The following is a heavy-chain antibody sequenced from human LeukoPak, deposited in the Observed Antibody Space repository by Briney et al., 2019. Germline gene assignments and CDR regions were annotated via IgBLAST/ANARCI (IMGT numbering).Heavy chain of an antibody. CDR1: GGSFSGYY. CDR2: INHSGST. J-gene: IGHJ6*02. V-gene: IGHV4-34*01. D-gene: IGHD4-17*01. CDR3: ARVPTVTQYYYYYGMDV. Sequence: SETLSLTCAVYGGSFSGYYWSWTRQPPGKGLEWIGEINHSGSTNYNPSLKSRVTISVDTSKNQFSLKLSSVTAADTAVYYCARVPTVTQYYYYYGMDVWGQGTTVTVSS.